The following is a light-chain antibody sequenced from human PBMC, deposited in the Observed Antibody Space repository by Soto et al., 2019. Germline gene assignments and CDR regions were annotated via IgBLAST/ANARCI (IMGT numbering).Light chain of an antibody. CDR1: HIITTY. J-gene: IGKJ1*01. CDR3: QQSYSTPWT. V-gene: IGKV1-39*01. CDR2: AAS. Sequence: DIQINQSPSSLSTSFGDIVKITFSVRHIITTYLNWYQQKPGKAPKLLIYAASSLRSGVPSRFSGSGSGTDFALTINSLQPEDFATYYCQQSYSTPWTFGQGTKVDIK.